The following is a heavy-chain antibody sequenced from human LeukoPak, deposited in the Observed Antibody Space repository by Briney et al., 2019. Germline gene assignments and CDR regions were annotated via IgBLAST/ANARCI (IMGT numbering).Heavy chain of an antibody. CDR3: AREVGGGSYFWGYYMDV. D-gene: IGHD1-26*01. Sequence: ASVKVSCKASGYTFTSYGISWVRQAPGQGLEWMGWISAYNGNTNYAQKLQGRVTMITDTSTSTAYMELRSLRSDDTAVYYCAREVGGGSYFWGYYMDVWGKGTTVTVSS. CDR2: ISAYNGNT. CDR1: GYTFTSYG. J-gene: IGHJ6*03. V-gene: IGHV1-18*01.